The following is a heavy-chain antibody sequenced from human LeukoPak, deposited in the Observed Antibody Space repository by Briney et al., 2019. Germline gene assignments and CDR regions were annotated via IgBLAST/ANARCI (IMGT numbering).Heavy chain of an antibody. Sequence: PGRSLRLSCAASRFTFRTYGFHWVRRAPGKGLEWVAVIWYDGSKEYYTDSVKGRFTISKDNSKNTVYLQMDSLRADDTALYYCARDIQVGTFDVWGQGTMVTVSS. J-gene: IGHJ3*01. CDR1: RFTFRTYG. CDR2: IWYDGSKE. CDR3: ARDIQVGTFDV. D-gene: IGHD1-1*01. V-gene: IGHV3-33*01.